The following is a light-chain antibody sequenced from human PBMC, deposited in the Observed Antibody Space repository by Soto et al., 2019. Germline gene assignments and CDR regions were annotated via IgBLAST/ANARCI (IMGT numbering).Light chain of an antibody. V-gene: IGKV3-15*01. J-gene: IGKJ1*01. Sequence: EIVMTQSPATLSVSPGESATLSCRASQSIASNLAWYRQRPGQAPRLLIYGTSTRATGIPARFSGSGSGTEFTLTIDSLQSEDFAVYYCQQYNKWRTFXQGTKVDIK. CDR1: QSIASN. CDR3: QQYNKWRT. CDR2: GTS.